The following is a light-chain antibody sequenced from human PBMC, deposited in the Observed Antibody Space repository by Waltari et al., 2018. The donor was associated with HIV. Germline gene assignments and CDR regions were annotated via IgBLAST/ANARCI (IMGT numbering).Light chain of an antibody. V-gene: IGKV1-12*01. Sequence: IQMTQSPSYVSESVGGGVSITCRASQNIGRSLAWYQLMPGKAPKLLVYEASRLNDGVSARFRATGSRSNFTLDINNLQSEDFAIYVCQQASSFPHTFG. CDR1: QNIGRS. CDR3: QQASSFPHT. CDR2: EAS. J-gene: IGKJ2*01.